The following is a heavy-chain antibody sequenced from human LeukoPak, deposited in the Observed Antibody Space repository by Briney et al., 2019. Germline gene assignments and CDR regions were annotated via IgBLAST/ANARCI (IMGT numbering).Heavy chain of an antibody. CDR1: GFTFSSYW. CDR2: IKQDGSEK. Sequence: GGSLRLSCAASGFTFSSYWMSWVRQAPGKGLEWVANIKQDGSEKYYVDSVKGRFTISRDNAKNSLYLQMNSLRAEDTAVYYCARESWGYCSGGSCSFDQWGQGILVTVSS. D-gene: IGHD2-15*01. V-gene: IGHV3-7*01. CDR3: ARESWGYCSGGSCSFDQ. J-gene: IGHJ4*02.